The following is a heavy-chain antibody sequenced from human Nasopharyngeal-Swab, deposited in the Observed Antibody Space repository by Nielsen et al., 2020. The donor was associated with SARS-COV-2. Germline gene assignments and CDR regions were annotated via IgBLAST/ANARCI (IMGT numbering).Heavy chain of an antibody. Sequence: GESLKISCAASGFTFSGSAMHWVRQASGKGLEWVVRIRSKANSYATAYAASVKGRFTISRDDSKNTAYLQMNSLKTEDTAVYYCTLGIVVVTETDYWGQGTLVTVSS. V-gene: IGHV3-73*01. J-gene: IGHJ4*02. CDR1: GFTFSGSA. CDR3: TLGIVVVTETDY. CDR2: IRSKANSYAT. D-gene: IGHD2-21*02.